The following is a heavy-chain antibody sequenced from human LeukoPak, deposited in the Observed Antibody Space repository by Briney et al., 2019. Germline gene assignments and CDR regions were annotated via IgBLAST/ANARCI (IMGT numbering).Heavy chain of an antibody. V-gene: IGHV3-48*01. CDR3: ARDRKQLWLKIMDY. D-gene: IGHD5-18*01. CDR2: ISSSSSTR. CDR1: GFTFSSYS. J-gene: IGHJ4*02. Sequence: GGSLRLSCAASGFTFSSYSMNWVRQAPGKGLEWFSHISSSSSTRYYADSVKGRFTISRDNAKNSLYLQMNSLRAEDTAVYYCARDRKQLWLKIMDYWGQGTLVTVSS.